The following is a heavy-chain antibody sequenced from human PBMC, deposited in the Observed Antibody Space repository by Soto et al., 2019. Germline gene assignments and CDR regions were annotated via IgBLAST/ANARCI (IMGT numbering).Heavy chain of an antibody. Sequence: VKVSCKESGYTFTSYAMHLVLQAPGQRLEWMGWINAGNGNTKYSQKFQGRVTITRDTSASTAYMELSSLRSEDTAVYYCARVLGFGPFDIWGQGTMVTVSS. CDR2: INAGNGNT. D-gene: IGHD3-10*01. CDR1: GYTFTSYA. J-gene: IGHJ3*02. V-gene: IGHV1-3*01. CDR3: ARVLGFGPFDI.